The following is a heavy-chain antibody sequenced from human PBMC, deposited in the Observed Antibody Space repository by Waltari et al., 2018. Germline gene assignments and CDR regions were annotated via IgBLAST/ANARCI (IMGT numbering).Heavy chain of an antibody. CDR1: GFTFSSYL. Sequence: EVQLLESGGGLVQPGGSLRLSCAASGFTFSSYLMSCVRQAPGNGLEWVANIKQDGSEKYYVDSGKGRFTISRDNGKNSLDLQMNSLRAEDTAVYDCARLNYYDSRGGPYYFDYWGQGTLVTVSS. V-gene: IGHV3-7*04. J-gene: IGHJ4*02. CDR3: ARLNYYDSRGGPYYFDY. CDR2: IKQDGSEK. D-gene: IGHD3-22*01.